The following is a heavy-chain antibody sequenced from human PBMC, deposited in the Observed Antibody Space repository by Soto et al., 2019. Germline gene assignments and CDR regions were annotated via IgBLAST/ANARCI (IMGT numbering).Heavy chain of an antibody. V-gene: IGHV1-58*01. CDR1: GFTFTSSA. Sequence: SVKVSCKASGFTFTSSAVQWVRQARGQRLEWIGWIVVGSGNTNYAQKFQERVTITRDMSTSTAYMELSSLRSEDTAVYYCAADERYCSGGSCYPLLGMDVWGQGTTVTVSS. CDR2: IVVGSGNT. D-gene: IGHD2-15*01. CDR3: AADERYCSGGSCYPLLGMDV. J-gene: IGHJ6*02.